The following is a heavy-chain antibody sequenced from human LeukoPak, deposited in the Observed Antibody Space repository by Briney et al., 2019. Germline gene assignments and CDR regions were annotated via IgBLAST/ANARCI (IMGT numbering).Heavy chain of an antibody. CDR3: ARDHCSSTSCYDNWFDP. CDR1: GYTFTSCG. CDR2: ISAYNGNT. J-gene: IGHJ5*02. V-gene: IGHV1-18*01. Sequence: GASVKVSCKASGYTFTSCGISWVRQAPGQGLEWMGWISAYNGNTNYAQKLQGRVTMTTDTSTSTAYMELRSLRSDDTAVYYCARDHCSSTSCYDNWFDPWGQGTLVTVSS. D-gene: IGHD2-2*01.